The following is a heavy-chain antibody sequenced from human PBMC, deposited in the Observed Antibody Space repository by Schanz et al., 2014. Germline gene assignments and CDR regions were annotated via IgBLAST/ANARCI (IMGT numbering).Heavy chain of an antibody. D-gene: IGHD3-10*01. Sequence: QVQLVQSGAEVKKPGSSMKVSCKLSGGTFSSYTISWMRQAPGQGLEWMGKIIPVLNIATYAQRFQGRVSITADTSTNTAYMELSSLTSEDTAVHYCARGRGFDDYWGQGTLVTVSS. CDR3: ARGRGFDDY. V-gene: IGHV1-69*02. CDR1: GGTFSSYT. J-gene: IGHJ4*02. CDR2: IIPVLNIA.